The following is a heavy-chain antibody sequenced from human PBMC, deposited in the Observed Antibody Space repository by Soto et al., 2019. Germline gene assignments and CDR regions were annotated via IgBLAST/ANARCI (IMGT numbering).Heavy chain of an antibody. Sequence: QVQLQQWGAGLLKPSETLSLSCAVYGESFSGYYWNWIRQPPGKGLEWIGGINRGGSSNYNPSLKSRVTMSVDTSKNQFSLKLSSLTAADSAVYFCARLPANPQYGMDVWSQGTTVIVSS. CDR2: INRGGSS. CDR3: ARLPANPQYGMDV. J-gene: IGHJ6*02. V-gene: IGHV4-34*01. CDR1: GESFSGYY.